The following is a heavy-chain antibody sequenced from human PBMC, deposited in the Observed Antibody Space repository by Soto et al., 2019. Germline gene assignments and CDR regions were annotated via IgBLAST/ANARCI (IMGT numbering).Heavy chain of an antibody. CDR3: ARLDEGGYSSDHHYYYALDL. CDR1: GGNFRRYS. CDR2: IVPIFGTT. Sequence: QVQLLQSGAEVKKPGSSVKVSCRVSGGNFRRYSVSWVRQAHGQGLEWVGGIVPIFGTTNYAQRFQERVAITADETTGTAYMELTTLTSDDTAIYFCARLDEGGYSSDHHYYYALDLWGQGTAVTVTS. V-gene: IGHV1-69*01. J-gene: IGHJ6*02. D-gene: IGHD2-21*01.